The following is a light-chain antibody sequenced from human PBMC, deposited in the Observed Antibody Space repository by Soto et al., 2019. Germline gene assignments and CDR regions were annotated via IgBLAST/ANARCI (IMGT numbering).Light chain of an antibody. CDR3: QQYGGSPRT. CDR2: GAS. CDR1: QSVSSSS. Sequence: EIVLTQSPGTLSLSPGERATLSCRASQSVSSSSLAWYQQKRGQAPRLLIHGASNRATGIPDRFSGSGSGTDFTLTISRLEPEDFVVYYCQQYGGSPRTFGQGTKVDIK. V-gene: IGKV3-20*01. J-gene: IGKJ1*01.